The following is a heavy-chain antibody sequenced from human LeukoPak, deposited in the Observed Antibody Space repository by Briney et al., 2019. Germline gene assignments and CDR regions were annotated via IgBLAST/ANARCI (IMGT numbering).Heavy chain of an antibody. J-gene: IGHJ6*04. Sequence: GESLKISCKGSGYNFPAYWIAWVRQMPGKGLEWIGVIYPGDSDTRYSPSFQGQVTISADKSISTAYLQLSTLKASDTAMYYCAKSTASKGYFYYGTDVWGKGTTVIVPS. CDR1: GYNFPAYW. CDR2: IYPGDSDT. V-gene: IGHV5-51*01. D-gene: IGHD2-2*01. CDR3: AKSTASKGYFYYGTDV.